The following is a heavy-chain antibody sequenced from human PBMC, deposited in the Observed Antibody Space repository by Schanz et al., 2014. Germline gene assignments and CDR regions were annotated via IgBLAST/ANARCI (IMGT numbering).Heavy chain of an antibody. CDR3: AGGKTTGLAY. CDR2: IRADGRMT. Sequence: QVQLVESGGGLVQPGGSLRLSCAASGFTFRNYAMSWVRQAPGKGPEWISHIRADGRMTNYAASVEGRFTISRDVAKNTLYLQMFSLRAEDMGVYYCAGGKTTGLAYWGQGTQVAVSS. CDR1: GFTFRNYA. V-gene: IGHV3-11*06. D-gene: IGHD4-4*01. J-gene: IGHJ4*02.